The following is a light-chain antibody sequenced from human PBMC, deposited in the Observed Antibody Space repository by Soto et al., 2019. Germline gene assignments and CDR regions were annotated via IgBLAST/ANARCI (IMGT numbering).Light chain of an antibody. CDR3: QQYGSSPIT. J-gene: IGKJ5*01. Sequence: EIVLTQSPGTLSLSPGERATLSFGASQSFSSTYLAWYQQKPGQAPRLLVYGASSRATGIPDRFSGFGSGTDFTLTISRLEPEDFAVYFCQQYGSSPITFGQGTRLEIK. CDR1: QSFSSTY. V-gene: IGKV3-20*01. CDR2: GAS.